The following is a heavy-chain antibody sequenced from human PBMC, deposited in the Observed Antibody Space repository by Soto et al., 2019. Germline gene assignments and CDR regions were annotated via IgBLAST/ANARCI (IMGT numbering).Heavy chain of an antibody. V-gene: IGHV4-4*02. D-gene: IGHD6-19*01. CDR3: ARVLIVVAGTLSAFDI. CDR2: ISHSGTT. CDR1: GGSISSSNW. Sequence: QVQLQESGPGLVKPSGTLSLTCAVSGGSISSSNWWSWVRQPPGKGLEWIGEISHSGTTNYNPSLKRRVTISVNKSKNQFSLKLRSVTAADTAVYYCARVLIVVAGTLSAFDIWGQGTLVTVSS. J-gene: IGHJ3*02.